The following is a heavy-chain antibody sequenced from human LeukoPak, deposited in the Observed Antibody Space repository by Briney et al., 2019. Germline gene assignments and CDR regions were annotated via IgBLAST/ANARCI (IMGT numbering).Heavy chain of an antibody. Sequence: ASVKVSCKASGYTFTGYYMHWVRQAPGQGLEWMGWVNPNSGGTNYAQKFQGRVTMTRDTSISTAYMELSRLRSDDTAVYYCARVHCSSTSCYFPGDYWGQGTLVTVSS. CDR1: GYTFTGYY. J-gene: IGHJ4*02. D-gene: IGHD2-2*01. V-gene: IGHV1-2*02. CDR2: VNPNSGGT. CDR3: ARVHCSSTSCYFPGDY.